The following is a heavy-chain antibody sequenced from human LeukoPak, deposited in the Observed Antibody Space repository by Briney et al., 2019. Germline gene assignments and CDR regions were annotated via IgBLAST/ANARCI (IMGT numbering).Heavy chain of an antibody. CDR1: AGSIISYY. CDR3: ARVKVIDAFDI. J-gene: IGHJ3*02. CDR2: IYYSGST. V-gene: IGHV4-59*01. Sequence: SETLSLTSPLSAGSIISYYRGGIRHPPGKGLEWIGYIYYSGSTNYNPTLKSRVPISVDTSKNQFSLKLSSVTAADTAVYYCARVKVIDAFDIWGQGTMVTVSS. D-gene: IGHD3-22*01.